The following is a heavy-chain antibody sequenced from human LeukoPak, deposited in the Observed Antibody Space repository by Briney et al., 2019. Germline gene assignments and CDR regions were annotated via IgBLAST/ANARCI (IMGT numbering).Heavy chain of an antibody. CDR2: IKQDGSEK. Sequence: GGSLRLSCAASGFTFSSYWKSWVRQAPGKGLEWVANIKQDGSEKYYVDSVKGRFTISRDNAKNSLYLQMNSLRAEDTAVYYCARDILVLIRPDYFDYWGQGTLVTVSS. J-gene: IGHJ4*02. D-gene: IGHD3-9*01. CDR1: GFTFSSYW. V-gene: IGHV3-7*03. CDR3: ARDILVLIRPDYFDY.